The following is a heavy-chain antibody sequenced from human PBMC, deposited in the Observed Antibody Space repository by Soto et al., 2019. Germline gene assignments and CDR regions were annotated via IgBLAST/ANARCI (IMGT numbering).Heavy chain of an antibody. CDR2: IYVTGAV. Sequence: SETLSLTCSVSGAALNSGNYYWSWIRQVPGKGLEWIGHIYVTGAVDYNPSLRDRITISQDTSERQFSLNLRLVTAAYTAVYYCARLRIATNNYKWFDPWGQGTLVTVSS. CDR3: ARLRIATNNYKWFDP. V-gene: IGHV4-31*03. D-gene: IGHD2-21*01. CDR1: GAALNSGNYY. J-gene: IGHJ5*02.